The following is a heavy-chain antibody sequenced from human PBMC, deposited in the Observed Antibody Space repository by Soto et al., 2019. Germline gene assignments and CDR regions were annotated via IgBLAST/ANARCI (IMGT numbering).Heavy chain of an antibody. Sequence: ASVKVSCKASGYTFTSYYMHWVRQAPGQGLEWMGIINPSGGSTIYAQKFQGRVTITRDTSTSTVYMELSSLRSEDTAVYYCARGDCTNGVCYRAHYGMDVWGQGTTVTVSS. J-gene: IGHJ6*02. CDR1: GYTFTSYY. D-gene: IGHD2-8*01. CDR3: ARGDCTNGVCYRAHYGMDV. V-gene: IGHV1-46*01. CDR2: INPSGGST.